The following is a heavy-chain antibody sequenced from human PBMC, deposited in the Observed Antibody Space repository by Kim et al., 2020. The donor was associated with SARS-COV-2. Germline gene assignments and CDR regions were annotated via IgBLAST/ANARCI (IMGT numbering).Heavy chain of an antibody. Sequence: GGSLRLSCAASGFTFSSYGMHWVRQAPGKGLEWVAVIWYDGSNTYYADSVKGRFTISRDNSKNTLYLQMNSLRAEDTAVYYCAKDSPWLVLGHFQHWGQGTLVTVSS. D-gene: IGHD6-19*01. CDR1: GFTFSSYG. J-gene: IGHJ1*01. CDR3: AKDSPWLVLGHFQH. V-gene: IGHV3-33*06. CDR2: IWYDGSNT.